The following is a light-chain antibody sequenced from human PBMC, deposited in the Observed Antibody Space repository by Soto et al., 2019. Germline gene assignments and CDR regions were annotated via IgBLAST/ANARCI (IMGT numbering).Light chain of an antibody. Sequence: EIVMTQSPATLSVSPGERATLSCRASQSVSSNLAWYQQKPGQAPRLLIYGASTRATGIPARFSGSGSGTEFTLTISSLQSEDFAVYYCQQYNNWLTFGPGTKVEIK. CDR3: QQYNNWLT. J-gene: IGKJ3*01. CDR1: QSVSSN. CDR2: GAS. V-gene: IGKV3-15*01.